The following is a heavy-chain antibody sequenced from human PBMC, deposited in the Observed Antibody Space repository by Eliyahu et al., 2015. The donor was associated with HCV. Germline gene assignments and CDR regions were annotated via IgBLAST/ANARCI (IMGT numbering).Heavy chain of an antibody. CDR1: GDSISGSDFY. V-gene: IGHV4-39*01. J-gene: IGHJ4*02. CDR2: LHFRGSS. CDR3: ARHFRYRSSPDCRGPSNTDCRGQIDS. D-gene: IGHD3-16*02. Sequence: LSLTCTVSGDSISGSDFYWAWMRQPPGKGLEWIGSLHFRGSSYYNSSLSSRVTISIDASKNQFSLKMYSVTVADTSLYYCARHFRYRSSPDCRGPSNTDCRGQIDSWGQGTLVIVSS.